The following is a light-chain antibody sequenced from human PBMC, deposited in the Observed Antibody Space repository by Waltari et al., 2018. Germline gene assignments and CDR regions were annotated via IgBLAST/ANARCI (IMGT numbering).Light chain of an antibody. CDR2: DAS. CDR3: QQYGNLPPSVT. Sequence: DIQMTQSPSSLSASVGDRVTITCQASQGINKYLNWYQQKPGKPPNLLIYDASNLETGVPSRFSGSGSGRHFTLTISSLQPEDIATYYCQQYGNLPPSVTFGQGTRLGIK. V-gene: IGKV1-33*01. J-gene: IGKJ5*01. CDR1: QGINKY.